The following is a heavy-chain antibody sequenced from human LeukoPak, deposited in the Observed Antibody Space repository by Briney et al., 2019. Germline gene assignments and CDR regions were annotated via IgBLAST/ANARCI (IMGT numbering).Heavy chain of an antibody. D-gene: IGHD6-19*01. J-gene: IGHJ4*02. CDR3: ARGYSSGWYYFDY. Sequence: GGSLRLSCAASGFTFSSYSMNWVRQAPGKGLEWDSYISSSSTIYYADSVKGRFTISRDNAKNSLYLQMNSLRAEDTAVYYCARGYSSGWYYFDYWGQGTLVTVSS. CDR1: GFTFSSYS. CDR2: ISSSSTI. V-gene: IGHV3-48*04.